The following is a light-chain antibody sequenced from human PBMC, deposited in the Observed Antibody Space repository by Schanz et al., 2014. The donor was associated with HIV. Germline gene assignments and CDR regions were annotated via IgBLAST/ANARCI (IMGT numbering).Light chain of an antibody. J-gene: IGLJ3*02. V-gene: IGLV2-14*03. Sequence: QSALTQPASVSGSPGQSIIFSCTGTSSDVGGYNYVSWYQQHPGKAPKLMIYDVSNRPSGVSNRFSGSKSGNTASLTISGLQPEDEADYYCSSYAATSNVLFGGGTKLTVL. CDR3: SSYAATSNVL. CDR2: DVS. CDR1: SSDVGGYNY.